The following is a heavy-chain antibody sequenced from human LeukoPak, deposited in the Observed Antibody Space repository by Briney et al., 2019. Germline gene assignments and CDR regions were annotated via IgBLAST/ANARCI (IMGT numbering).Heavy chain of an antibody. J-gene: IGHJ4*02. CDR3: ARSMRGYAILTGYYDY. CDR2: ISEDATNK. D-gene: IGHD3-9*01. V-gene: IGHV3-30-3*01. Sequence: GGSLRLSCAASGFSLSSYAMQWVRQAPGKGPEWVSGISEDATNKYHADSVKGRFTISRDNSKNTLHLQMDSLRPEDTAVYYCARSMRGYAILTGYYDYWGQGTLVTVSS. CDR1: GFSLSSYA.